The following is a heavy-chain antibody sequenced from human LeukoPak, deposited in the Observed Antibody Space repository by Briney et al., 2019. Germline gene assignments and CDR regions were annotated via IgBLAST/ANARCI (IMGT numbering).Heavy chain of an antibody. J-gene: IGHJ4*02. V-gene: IGHV4-34*01. Sequence: SETLSLTCAVYGGSFSGYFWSWIRQPPGKGLEWIGEINHSGSTNYNPSIKSRVTISVDTSKKQFSLKLNSVTAAATAVYHCARVGRDTSAFSVWGQGALVTVSS. CDR1: GGSFSGYF. D-gene: IGHD3-22*01. CDR3: ARVGRDTSAFSV. CDR2: INHSGST.